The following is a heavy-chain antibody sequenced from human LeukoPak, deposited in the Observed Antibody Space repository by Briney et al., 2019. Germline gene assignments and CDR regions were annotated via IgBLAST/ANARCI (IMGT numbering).Heavy chain of an antibody. Sequence: ASVKVSCKASGYTFTSYGISWVRQAPGQGLEWMGWISAYNGNTNYAQKLQGRVTMTTDSSTSTAYMELRSLRSDDTAVYYCARVIEDQWLPQGDYWGQGTLVTVSS. V-gene: IGHV1-18*01. CDR2: ISAYNGNT. J-gene: IGHJ4*02. CDR3: ARVIEDQWLPQGDY. CDR1: GYTFTSYG. D-gene: IGHD6-19*01.